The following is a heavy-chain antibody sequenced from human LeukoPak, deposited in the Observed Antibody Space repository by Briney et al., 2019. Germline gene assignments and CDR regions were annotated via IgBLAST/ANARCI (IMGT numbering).Heavy chain of an antibody. CDR2: IYYSGST. CDR1: GGSISSSSYY. Sequence: SETLSLTCTVSGGSISSSSYYWSWIRQPPGKGLEWIGYIYYSGSTSYSPSLKSRVTMSVDTSKNQFSLKLSSVTAADTAVYYCARDPNPYYYDSSGVDAFDIWGQGTMVTVSS. J-gene: IGHJ3*02. V-gene: IGHV4-61*01. CDR3: ARDPNPYYYDSSGVDAFDI. D-gene: IGHD3-22*01.